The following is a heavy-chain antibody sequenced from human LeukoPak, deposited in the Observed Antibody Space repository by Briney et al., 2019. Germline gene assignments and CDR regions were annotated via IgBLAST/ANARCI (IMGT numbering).Heavy chain of an antibody. Sequence: GGSLRLSCAASGFTVSSNYMSWVRQAPGKGLEWVSVIYSGGSTYYADSVKGRFTISRDNSKNTLYLQMNSLRAEDTAVYYCARLYSSSWYYEYFQHWGQGTLVTVSS. D-gene: IGHD6-13*01. CDR2: IYSGGST. CDR1: GFTVSSNY. CDR3: ARLYSSSWYYEYFQH. V-gene: IGHV3-53*01. J-gene: IGHJ1*01.